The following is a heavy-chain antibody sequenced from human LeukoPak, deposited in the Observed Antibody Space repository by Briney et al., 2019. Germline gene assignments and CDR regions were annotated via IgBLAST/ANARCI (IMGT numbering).Heavy chain of an antibody. CDR2: IRYEGSNK. CDR1: GFTFSSYG. D-gene: IGHD3-3*01. J-gene: IGHJ5*02. Sequence: GGSLRLSCAASGFTFSSYGMHWVRQAPGKGLGWVAFIRYEGSNKYYADSVKGRFTISRDNSKNTLYLQMNSLGAEDTAVYYCAKDPRSSYYDFWSGYGKFDPWGQGTLVTVSS. CDR3: AKDPRSSYYDFWSGYGKFDP. V-gene: IGHV3-30*02.